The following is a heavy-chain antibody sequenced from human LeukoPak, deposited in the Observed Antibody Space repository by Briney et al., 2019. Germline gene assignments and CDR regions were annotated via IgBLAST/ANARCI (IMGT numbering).Heavy chain of an antibody. J-gene: IGHJ4*02. CDR1: GFTFSSYA. V-gene: IGHV3-30-3*01. CDR3: AGGITPVRTPFDY. CDR2: ISYDGSNK. D-gene: IGHD3-16*01. Sequence: GGSLRLSCAASGFTFSSYAMHWVRQAPGKGLEWVAVISYDGSNKYYADSVKGRFTISRDNSKNTLYLQMNSLRAEDTAVYYCAGGITPVRTPFDYWGQGTLVTVSS.